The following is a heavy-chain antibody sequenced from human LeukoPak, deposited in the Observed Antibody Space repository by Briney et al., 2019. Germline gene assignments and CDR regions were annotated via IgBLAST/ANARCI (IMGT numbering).Heavy chain of an antibody. CDR2: IYYSGST. V-gene: IGHV4-39*07. CDR1: GGSLSSSSYY. CDR3: ARDEHGGNSAGLNY. D-gene: IGHD4-23*01. J-gene: IGHJ4*02. Sequence: PSETLSLTCTVSGGSLSSSSYYWGWIRQPPGTGLEWLGSIYYSGSTYYNPSLKSRVTISVDTSKNQFSLKLSSVTAADTAVYYCARDEHGGNSAGLNYWGQGTLVTVSS.